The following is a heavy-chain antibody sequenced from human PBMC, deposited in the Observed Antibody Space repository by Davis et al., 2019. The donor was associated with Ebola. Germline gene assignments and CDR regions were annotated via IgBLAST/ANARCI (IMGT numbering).Heavy chain of an antibody. D-gene: IGHD3-3*01. Sequence: ASVKVSCKASGYTLTDYQMHWVRQAPGQGLEWMGGINPISGDTNYAQKFQGRVTMTRDTSTSTVYVELSSLRSEDTAVYYCARASISISGEVTNWFDPWGQGTQVTVS. CDR3: ARASISISGEVTNWFDP. V-gene: IGHV1-2*02. CDR2: INPISGDT. CDR1: GYTLTDYQ. J-gene: IGHJ5*02.